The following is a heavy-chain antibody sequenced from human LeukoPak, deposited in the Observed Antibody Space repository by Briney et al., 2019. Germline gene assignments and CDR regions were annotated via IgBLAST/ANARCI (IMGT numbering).Heavy chain of an antibody. J-gene: IGHJ3*02. D-gene: IGHD3-10*01. V-gene: IGHV3-48*03. Sequence: GGSLRLSCAASGFTFSSYEMNWVRQAPGKGLEWVSYISSSGSTIYYADSVKGRFTISRDNSKNTLYLQMNSLRAEDTAVYYCASHFGGAFDIWGQGTMVTVSS. CDR2: ISSSGSTI. CDR3: ASHFGGAFDI. CDR1: GFTFSSYE.